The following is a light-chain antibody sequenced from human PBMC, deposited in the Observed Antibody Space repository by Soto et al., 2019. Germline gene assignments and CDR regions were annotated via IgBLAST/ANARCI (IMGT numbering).Light chain of an antibody. CDR2: GAS. CDR1: QSVSNIY. J-gene: IGKJ5*01. Sequence: EIVLTQSPGTLSLSPGERATLSCRASQSVSNIYLAWYQQKPGRAPRLLIYGASSRATDIPDRFSGSGSGTEFTLTISSLQSEDFAVYYCQQRNNWPKITFGQGTRLEI. V-gene: IGKV3D-20*02. CDR3: QQRNNWPKIT.